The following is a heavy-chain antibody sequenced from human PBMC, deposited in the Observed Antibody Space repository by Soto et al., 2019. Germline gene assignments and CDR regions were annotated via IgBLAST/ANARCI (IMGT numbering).Heavy chain of an antibody. Sequence: QVQLVESGGGVVQPGRSLRLSCAASGFTFSSYAMHWVRQAPGKGLEWVAVISYDGSNKYYADSVKGRFTISRDNSKNTLYLQMNSLRAEDTAVYYCARSPRGYSGYDSYYYYGMDVWGQGTTVTVSS. CDR1: GFTFSSYA. V-gene: IGHV3-30-3*01. J-gene: IGHJ6*02. D-gene: IGHD5-12*01. CDR2: ISYDGSNK. CDR3: ARSPRGYSGYDSYYYYGMDV.